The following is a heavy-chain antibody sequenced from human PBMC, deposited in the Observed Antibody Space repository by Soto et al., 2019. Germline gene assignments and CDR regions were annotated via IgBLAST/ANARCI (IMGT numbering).Heavy chain of an antibody. CDR2: IDSSAAK. D-gene: IGHD6-19*01. Sequence: QVTLKESGPVLVKPTETLTLRCTVSGLSITDSEMGVSWIRQPPGQPLEWLAHIDSSAAKSYRTFLKSRLAISKDTSKSQIVLTMTNMDPADTATYYCARRHLAVAVSPWFDPWGQGIPVTVSS. CDR3: ARRHLAVAVSPWFDP. V-gene: IGHV2-26*01. CDR1: GLSITDSEMG. J-gene: IGHJ5*02.